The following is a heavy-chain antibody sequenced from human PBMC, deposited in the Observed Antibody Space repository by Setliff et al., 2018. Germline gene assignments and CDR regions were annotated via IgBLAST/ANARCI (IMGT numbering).Heavy chain of an antibody. Sequence: SETLSLTCTVSDDSISRAMYYWSWLRQSAGKGLECIGRIYTDGSTKYNPSLNSRVTLLIDTAKNQISLRLSSVTAADTAVYFCARVTGFSYMDVWGKGTTVTVSS. V-gene: IGHV4-61*02. CDR3: ARVTGFSYMDV. J-gene: IGHJ6*03. CDR2: IYTDGST. CDR1: DDSISRAMYY. D-gene: IGHD3-3*01.